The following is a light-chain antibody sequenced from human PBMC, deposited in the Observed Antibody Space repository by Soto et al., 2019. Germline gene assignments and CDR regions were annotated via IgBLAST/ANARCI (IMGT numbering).Light chain of an antibody. CDR1: QSVSSSY. J-gene: IGKJ2*01. CDR3: QQYYNWPAYT. V-gene: IGKV3-20*01. CDR2: GAS. Sequence: EIVLTQSPGTLSLSPGERATLSCRASQSVSSSYLAWYQQKPGQAPRLLIYGASSRATGIPDRFSGSGSGTDFTLTIDSLQSEDLAVYYCQQYYNWPAYTFGQGTKLEI.